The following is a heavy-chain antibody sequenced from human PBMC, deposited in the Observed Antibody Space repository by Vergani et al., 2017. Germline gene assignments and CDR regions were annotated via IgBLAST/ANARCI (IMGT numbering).Heavy chain of an antibody. CDR2: IIPTFGTA. CDR3: ARYYYDSSGYPVSEFDY. Sequence: QVQLVQSGAEVKKPGSSLILSCKASGGSFKNYAFSWVRQAPGQGLEWLGGIIPTFGTATYAQRFQGRVTITADESTSTAYMELSSLRSEDTAVYYCARYYYDSSGYPVSEFDYWGQGTLVTVSS. J-gene: IGHJ4*02. D-gene: IGHD3-22*01. V-gene: IGHV1-69*01. CDR1: GGSFKNYA.